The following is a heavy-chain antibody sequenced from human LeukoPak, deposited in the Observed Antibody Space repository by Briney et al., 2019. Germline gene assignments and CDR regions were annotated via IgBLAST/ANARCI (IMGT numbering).Heavy chain of an antibody. D-gene: IGHD3-16*02. CDR1: GVTFSSYA. J-gene: IGHJ4*02. CDR3: AKVRLGELSSIDY. Sequence: PGGSLRLSCAASGVTFSSYAMSWVRQTPGKGLEWVSTISDNGGNTYYADSVKGRLTISRDNSKNTLHLQMNSLRAEDTAIYYCAKVRLGELSSIDYWGQGTLVTVSS. V-gene: IGHV3-23*01. CDR2: ISDNGGNT.